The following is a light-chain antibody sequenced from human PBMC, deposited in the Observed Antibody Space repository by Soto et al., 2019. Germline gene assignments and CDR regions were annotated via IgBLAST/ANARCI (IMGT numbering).Light chain of an antibody. CDR2: AAS. J-gene: IGKJ5*01. Sequence: DIQLTQSPSFLSASVGDRGTITCRASQGISSYLAWYEQKPGKAPKLLIYAASTMQSGAPSRFNGNGTGTEFTLTISSLQPEDCATYYCQHRDSYSTFGQGTRLEIK. CDR3: QHRDSYST. V-gene: IGKV1-9*01. CDR1: QGISSY.